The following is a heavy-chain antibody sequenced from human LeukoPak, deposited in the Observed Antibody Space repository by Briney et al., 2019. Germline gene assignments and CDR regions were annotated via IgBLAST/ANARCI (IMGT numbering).Heavy chain of an antibody. CDR3: TRASERWLQSEYFQH. V-gene: IGHV3-49*03. CDR1: GFSFGDYD. Sequence: GRSLRLYCTASGFSFGDYDMMWLPQAPGQGRVGLGYLRSRTSGGTTEYAASVKGRFTISRNDSKNIAYLQMYSQKTEDKGGYCCTRASERWLQSEYFQHWGQGTLVTVFS. D-gene: IGHD5-24*01. CDR2: LRSRTSGGTT. J-gene: IGHJ1*01.